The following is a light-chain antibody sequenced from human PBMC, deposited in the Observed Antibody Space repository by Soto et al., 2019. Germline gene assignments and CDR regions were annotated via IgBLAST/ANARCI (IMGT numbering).Light chain of an antibody. V-gene: IGKV1-33*01. CDR2: DAS. Sequence: DIQMTQSPSSLSASVGDRVTITCQASQDISNYLNWYQQKPGKAPKLLIYDASNLETGVQSRFSGSGSWTDFTFTISSLQPEDIATYYCQQYDNLPYTFGQGTKLEIK. CDR3: QQYDNLPYT. J-gene: IGKJ2*01. CDR1: QDISNY.